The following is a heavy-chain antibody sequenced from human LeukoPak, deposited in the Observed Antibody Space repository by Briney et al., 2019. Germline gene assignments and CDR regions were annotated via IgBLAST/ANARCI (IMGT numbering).Heavy chain of an antibody. CDR1: GGSISSYY. J-gene: IGHJ4*02. D-gene: IGHD3-22*01. V-gene: IGHV4-59*12. CDR2: IYYSGST. Sequence: SETLSLTCTVSGGSISSYYWSWIRQPPGKGLEWIGYIYYSGSTNYNPSLKSRVTISVDTSKNQFSLKLNSVTAADTAMYYCARDSSGYYLHWGQGTLVTVSS. CDR3: ARDSSGYYLH.